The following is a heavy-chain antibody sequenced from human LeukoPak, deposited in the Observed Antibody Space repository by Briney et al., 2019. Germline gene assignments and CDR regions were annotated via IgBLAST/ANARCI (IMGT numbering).Heavy chain of an antibody. CDR3: ASGYPSMIVVVSLDY. V-gene: IGHV1-18*01. CDR1: GYTFTSYG. J-gene: IGHJ4*02. Sequence: GASVKVSCKASGYTFTSYGISWVRQAPGQELEWMGWISAYNGNTNYAQKLQGRVTMTTDTSTSTAYMELRSLRSDDTAVYYCASGYPSMIVVVSLDYWGQGTLVTVSS. D-gene: IGHD3-22*01. CDR2: ISAYNGNT.